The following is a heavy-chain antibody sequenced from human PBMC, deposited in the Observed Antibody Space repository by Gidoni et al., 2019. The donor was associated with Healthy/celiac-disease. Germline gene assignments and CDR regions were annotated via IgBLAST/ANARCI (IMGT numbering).Heavy chain of an antibody. CDR2: INHSGST. Sequence: QVQLQQWGAGLLKPSETLSLTCAVYGGSFSGYYWSWIRQPPGKGLEWIGEINHSGSTNYNPSLKSRVTISVDTSKNQFSLKLSSVTAADTAVYYCARGDRTKQWLAKTYYYYGMDVWGQGTTVTVSS. V-gene: IGHV4-34*01. CDR1: GGSFSGYY. J-gene: IGHJ6*02. CDR3: ARGDRTKQWLAKTYYYYGMDV. D-gene: IGHD6-19*01.